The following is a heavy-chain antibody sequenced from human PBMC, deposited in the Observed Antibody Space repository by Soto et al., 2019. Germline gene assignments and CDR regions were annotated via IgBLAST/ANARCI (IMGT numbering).Heavy chain of an antibody. CDR2: IYYSGST. CDR1: GGSISSSSYY. D-gene: IGHD6-19*01. Sequence: SETLSLTCTVSGGSISSSSYYWGWIRQPPGKGLEWIGSIYYSGSTYYNPSLKSRVTISVDTSKNQFYLKLSSVTAADTDVYYCARHIAVAGIYYYYGMDVWGQGTTVTVSS. CDR3: ARHIAVAGIYYYYGMDV. V-gene: IGHV4-39*01. J-gene: IGHJ6*02.